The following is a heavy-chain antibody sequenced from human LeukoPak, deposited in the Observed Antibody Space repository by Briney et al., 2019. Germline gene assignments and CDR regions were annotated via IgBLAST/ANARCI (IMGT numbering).Heavy chain of an antibody. CDR2: ITYDGISE. CDR1: GFTFSNYG. V-gene: IGHV3-30*18. J-gene: IGHJ4*02. D-gene: IGHD3-16*01. Sequence: GTSLRLPCVASGFTFSNYGMHWVRQAPGKGLEWVAPITYDGISEYSADSVKDRFTVSRDNSKNTLYLQMSSLKTEDTAVYYCAKRGDGGHKSLEYWGQGTLVIVSS. CDR3: AKRGDGGHKSLEY.